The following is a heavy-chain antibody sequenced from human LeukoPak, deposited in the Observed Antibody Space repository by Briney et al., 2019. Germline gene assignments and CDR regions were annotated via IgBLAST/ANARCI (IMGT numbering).Heavy chain of an antibody. CDR2: IYYTGNT. V-gene: IGHV4-59*08. Sequence: SETLSLTCTVSGGSISSYYWSWIRQPPGKGLEWIGFIYYTGNTNHNHSPSLKSRATMAVDTSKNRFSLKLNSVTAADTAVYCCVRHEPTVTLFINAFDIWGQGTMVTVSS. D-gene: IGHD4-17*01. CDR1: GGSISSYY. J-gene: IGHJ3*02. CDR3: VRHEPTVTLFINAFDI.